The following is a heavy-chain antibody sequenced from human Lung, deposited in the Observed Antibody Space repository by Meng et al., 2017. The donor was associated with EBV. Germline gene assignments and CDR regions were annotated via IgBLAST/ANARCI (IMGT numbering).Heavy chain of an antibody. CDR2: ISCYNGDK. D-gene: IGHD6-19*01. Sequence: QLQLMQSGAEVKKPWASGRVSCKASGYTFTHHGISWIRQAPGQGLEWMGWISCYNGDKNYAQKFQGKVTMTTDTSTSTAYMDLRSLRTDDTAVYYCARDPSNTSGRYAYFDYWGQGTLVTVSS. J-gene: IGHJ4*02. CDR1: GYTFTHHG. V-gene: IGHV1-18*01. CDR3: ARDPSNTSGRYAYFDY.